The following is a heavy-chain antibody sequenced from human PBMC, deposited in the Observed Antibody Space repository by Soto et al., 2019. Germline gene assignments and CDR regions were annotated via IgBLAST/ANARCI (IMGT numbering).Heavy chain of an antibody. Sequence: QVQLVQSGPELRKPGASVKVSCKVSGYSFTDWYMHWVRQAPGQGLEYMGWINPNSGDTDSAQKFQGRVALTRDTSISTAYMELSSLTSDDTAVYYCVRGGLFSGNYFNAPPFHHWGQGALVIVSS. CDR2: INPNSGDT. CDR3: VRGGLFSGNYFNAPPFHH. J-gene: IGHJ1*01. V-gene: IGHV1-2*02. CDR1: GYSFTDWY. D-gene: IGHD3-10*01.